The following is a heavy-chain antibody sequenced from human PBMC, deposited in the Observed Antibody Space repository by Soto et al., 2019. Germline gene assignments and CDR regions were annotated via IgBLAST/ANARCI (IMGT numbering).Heavy chain of an antibody. CDR2: ISSTTNYI. J-gene: IGHJ4*02. CDR3: ARESEDLTSNFDY. Sequence: GGSLRLSCAASGFTFTRYSMNWVRQAPGKRLEWVSSISSTTNYIYYGDSMKGRFTISRDNAKNSLYLEMNSLRAEETAVYYCARESEDLTSNFDYWGQGTLVTVSS. CDR1: GFTFTRYS. V-gene: IGHV3-21*06.